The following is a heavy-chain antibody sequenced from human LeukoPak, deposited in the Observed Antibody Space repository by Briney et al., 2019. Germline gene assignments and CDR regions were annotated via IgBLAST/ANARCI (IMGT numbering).Heavy chain of an antibody. D-gene: IGHD3-22*01. Sequence: GGSLRLSCAASGFSFSSYGMHWVRQAPGKGLEWVSSFGTRSTSVYHAGSVKGRFAISRDNAKNSLYLQMNSLRAEDTALYYCAREVSEGFDFWGQGTLVTVSS. CDR2: FGTRSTSV. V-gene: IGHV3-21*01. CDR3: AREVSEGFDF. J-gene: IGHJ4*02. CDR1: GFSFSSYG.